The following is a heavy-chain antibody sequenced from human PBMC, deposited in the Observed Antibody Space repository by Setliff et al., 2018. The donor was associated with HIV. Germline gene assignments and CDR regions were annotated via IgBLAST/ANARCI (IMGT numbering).Heavy chain of an antibody. Sequence: GGSLRLSCAASGFSFTNAWMTWVRQAPGKGLEWVGRIKRKGDGGTTDYGAPVKGRFTISRDDSKNTLYLQMNSLKSEDTAVYYCVKNLYTEMWGEIFDSWGRGTLVTVSS. J-gene: IGHJ4*02. D-gene: IGHD3-16*01. V-gene: IGHV3-15*01. CDR3: VKNLYTEMWGEIFDS. CDR2: IKRKGDGGTT. CDR1: GFSFTNAW.